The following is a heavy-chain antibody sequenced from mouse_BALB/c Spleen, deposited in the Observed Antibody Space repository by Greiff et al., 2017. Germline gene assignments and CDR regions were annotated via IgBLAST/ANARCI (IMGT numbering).Heavy chain of an antibody. CDR2: INPYNDGT. Sequence: VQLKESGPELVKPGASVKMSCKASGYTFTSYVMHWVKQKPGQGLEWIGYINPYNDGTKYNEKFKGKATLTSDKSSSTAYMELSSLTSEDSAVYYCARSAPLWCFAYWGQGTLVTVSA. J-gene: IGHJ3*01. D-gene: IGHD1-1*02. CDR1: GYTFTSYV. V-gene: IGHV1-14*01. CDR3: ARSAPLWCFAY.